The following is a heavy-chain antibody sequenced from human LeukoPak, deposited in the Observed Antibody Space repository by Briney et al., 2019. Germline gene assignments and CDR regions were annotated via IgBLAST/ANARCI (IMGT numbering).Heavy chain of an antibody. CDR3: AREWSRFTPPDY. CDR2: ISSSSSYI. V-gene: IGHV3-21*01. CDR1: GFTFSSYE. D-gene: IGHD2-8*01. J-gene: IGHJ4*02. Sequence: GGSLRLSCAASGFTFSSYEMHWVRQPPGKGLEWVSSISSSSSYIYYADSVKGRFTISRDNAKNSLYLQMNSLRAEDTAVYYCAREWSRFTPPDYWGQGTLVTVSS.